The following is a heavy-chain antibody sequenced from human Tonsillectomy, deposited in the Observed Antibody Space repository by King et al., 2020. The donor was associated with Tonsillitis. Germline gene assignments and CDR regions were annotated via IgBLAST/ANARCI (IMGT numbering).Heavy chain of an antibody. Sequence: VQLVESGGGLVKPGGSLRLSCAASGFTFSDSYMSWIRQAPGKGLECVSYIRSIGNSIFYADSVKGRFPISRDNAKNSLYLQMNSLRAEDTALYYCARGHRELGGAFDIWGQGTVVTVSS. CDR2: IRSIGNSI. CDR1: GFTFSDSY. D-gene: IGHD1-7*01. J-gene: IGHJ3*02. CDR3: ARGHRELGGAFDI. V-gene: IGHV3-11*01.